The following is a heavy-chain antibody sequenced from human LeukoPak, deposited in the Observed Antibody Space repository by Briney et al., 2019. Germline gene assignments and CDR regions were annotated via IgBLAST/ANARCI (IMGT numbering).Heavy chain of an antibody. V-gene: IGHV3-21*01. D-gene: IGHD2-15*01. Sequence: GGSLRLSCAASGFTFSSYSMNWVRQAPGKGLEWVSSISSSSSYIYYADSVKGRFTISRDNAKNSLYLQMNSLRAEDTAVYYCPSSAGYCSGGSCYYYWGQGTLVTVSS. CDR1: GFTFSSYS. J-gene: IGHJ4*02. CDR3: PSSAGYCSGGSCYYY. CDR2: ISSSSSYI.